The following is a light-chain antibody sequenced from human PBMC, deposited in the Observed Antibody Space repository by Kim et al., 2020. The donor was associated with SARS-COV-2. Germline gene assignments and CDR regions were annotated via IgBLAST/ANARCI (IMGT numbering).Light chain of an antibody. J-gene: IGLJ3*02. V-gene: IGLV6-57*04. CDR1: SGSIASNY. Sequence: NFMLTQPHSVSESPGKTVTISCTRSSGSIASNYVQWYQQRPGSAPTTVIYEDNQRPSGVPDRFSGSIDSSSNSASLTISGLKTEDEADYYCQSYDSSASWVFGGGTQRTVL. CDR2: EDN. CDR3: QSYDSSASWV.